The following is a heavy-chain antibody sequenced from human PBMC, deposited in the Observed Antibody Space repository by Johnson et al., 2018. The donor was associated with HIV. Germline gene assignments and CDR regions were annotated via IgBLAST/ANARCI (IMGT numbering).Heavy chain of an antibody. CDR2: IRYDGSNK. Sequence: QVQLVESGGGVVQPGGSLRLSCAASGFTFSSYGMHWVRQAPGKGLEWVAFIRYDGSNKYYADSVKGRFTISRANSKNTLYLQMNSLRAGDTAVYYCAKAGGVLMVYAWETDAFDIWGQGTMVTVSS. CDR1: GFTFSSYG. CDR3: AKAGGVLMVYAWETDAFDI. V-gene: IGHV3-30*02. J-gene: IGHJ3*02. D-gene: IGHD2-8*01.